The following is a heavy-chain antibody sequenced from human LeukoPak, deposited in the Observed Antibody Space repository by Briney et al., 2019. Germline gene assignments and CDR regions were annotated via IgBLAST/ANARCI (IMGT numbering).Heavy chain of an antibody. D-gene: IGHD5-18*01. CDR2: IYYSGST. J-gene: IGHJ4*02. CDR3: AREGYSYGYIFDY. CDR1: GGSISSYY. Sequence: NTSETLSLTCTVSGGSISSYYWSWIRQPPGKGLEWIGYIYYSGSTNYNPSLKSRVTISVDTSKNQFSLKLSSVTAADTAVYYCAREGYSYGYIFDYWGQGTLVTVSS. V-gene: IGHV4-59*01.